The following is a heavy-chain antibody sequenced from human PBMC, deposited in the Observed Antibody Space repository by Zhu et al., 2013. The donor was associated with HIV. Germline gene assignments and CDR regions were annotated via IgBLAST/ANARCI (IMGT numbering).Heavy chain of an antibody. J-gene: IGHJ5*02. Sequence: QVQLVQSGAEVKKPGASVKVSCKASGYTFTDYYMHWVRQAPGQGLEWMGWINPNSGGTNYAQNFQGRVTMTRDTSISTAYMELSGLRSDDTAVYYCARGSLIIVLNAWFDPWGQGTLVTVSS. CDR1: GYTFTDYY. CDR2: INPNSGGT. D-gene: IGHD3-22*01. V-gene: IGHV1-2*02. CDR3: ARGSLIIVLNAWFDP.